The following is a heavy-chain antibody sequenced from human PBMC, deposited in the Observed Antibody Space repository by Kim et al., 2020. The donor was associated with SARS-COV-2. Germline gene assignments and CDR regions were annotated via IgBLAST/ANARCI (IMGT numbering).Heavy chain of an antibody. CDR1: GFTFDDYA. CDR2: ISWNSGSI. Sequence: GGSLRLSCAASGFTFDDYAMHWVRQAPGKGLEWVSGISWNSGSIGYADSVKGRFTISRDNAKNSLYLQMNSLRAEDTALYYCAKVGDRPGGVIVYYFDYWGQGTLVTVSS. CDR3: AKVGDRPGGVIVYYFDY. D-gene: IGHD3-16*02. V-gene: IGHV3-9*01. J-gene: IGHJ4*02.